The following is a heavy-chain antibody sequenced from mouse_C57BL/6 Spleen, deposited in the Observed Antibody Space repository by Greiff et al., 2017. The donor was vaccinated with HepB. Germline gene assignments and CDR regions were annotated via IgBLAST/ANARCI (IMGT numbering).Heavy chain of an antibody. CDR2: IYWDDDK. D-gene: IGHD1-1*01. V-gene: IGHV8-12*01. J-gene: IGHJ1*03. CDR1: GFSLSTSGMG. CDR3: ARRGTTGYFEG. Sequence: QVTLIVCGPGILQSSQTLSLSCSFSGFSLSTSGMGVSWIRQPSGKGLEWLAHIYWDDDKRYHPSLKRRLKFSKDTPRNQVLLKITSVDTADTATYYCARRGTTGYFEGGGTGTTVTVS.